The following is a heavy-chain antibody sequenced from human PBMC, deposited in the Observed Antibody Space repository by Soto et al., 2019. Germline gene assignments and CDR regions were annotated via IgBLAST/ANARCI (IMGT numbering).Heavy chain of an antibody. V-gene: IGHV3-64*01. CDR3: ARDGLRQYAFDI. CDR1: GFTFSSYA. D-gene: IGHD4-17*01. Sequence: GGSLRLSCAASGFTFSSYAMHWVRQAPGKGLEYVSAISSNGGSTYYANSLKGRFTISRDNSKNTLYLQMGSLRAEDMAVYYCARDGLRQYAFDIWGQGTMVTVSS. CDR2: ISSNGGST. J-gene: IGHJ3*02.